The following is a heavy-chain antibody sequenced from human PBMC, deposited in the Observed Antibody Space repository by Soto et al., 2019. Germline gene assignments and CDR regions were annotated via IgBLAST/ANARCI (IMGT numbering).Heavy chain of an antibody. V-gene: IGHV3-30-3*01. D-gene: IGHD3-22*01. CDR3: ARDHTMSAYGMDA. CDR1: GFTFSSDA. CDR2: ISYDGSNK. Sequence: QVQLVESGGGVVQPGRSLRLSCAASGFTFSSDAMHWVRQAPGKGLEWVAVISYDGSNKYYADSVKGRFTISRDNSKNTLYLQMNSLRAEDTAVYYCARDHTMSAYGMDAWGQGTTVTVSS. J-gene: IGHJ6*02.